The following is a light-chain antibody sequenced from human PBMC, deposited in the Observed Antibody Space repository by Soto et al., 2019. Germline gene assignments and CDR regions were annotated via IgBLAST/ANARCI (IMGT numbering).Light chain of an antibody. J-gene: IGKJ4*01. V-gene: IGKV3-15*01. CDR1: QSVSSN. CDR3: QQYNNWPPLT. CDR2: GAS. Sequence: EIVMTQSPATLSVSPGERATLSCRASQSVSSNLAWYQQKPGQAPGLLIYGASTRATGIPARFSGSGSGTEFTLIISSLQSEDFAVYYCQQYNNWPPLTFGGGTKVDIK.